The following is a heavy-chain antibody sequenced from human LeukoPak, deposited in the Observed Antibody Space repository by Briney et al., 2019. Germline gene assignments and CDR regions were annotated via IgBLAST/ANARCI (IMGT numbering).Heavy chain of an antibody. V-gene: IGHV3-33*01. CDR2: IWNDGSNK. CDR1: GFTFSNHG. Sequence: PGKSLRLSCAASGFTFSNHGMHWVRQAPGKGLEWVALIWNDGSNKYYGDSVKGRFTISRDNTNNTIHLHMNSLRAEDTAMYYCARDFQWRPFDYWGQGTLVTGSS. D-gene: IGHD6-19*01. J-gene: IGHJ4*02. CDR3: ARDFQWRPFDY.